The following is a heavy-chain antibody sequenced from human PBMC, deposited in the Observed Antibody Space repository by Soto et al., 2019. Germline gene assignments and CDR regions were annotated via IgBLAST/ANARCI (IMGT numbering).Heavy chain of an antibody. Sequence: EVQLLESGGGLVQPGGSLRLSCAASGFTFSSYAMSWVRQAPGKGLEWVSAISGSGGSTYYADSVKGRFTISRDNSKNTLYLQMNSLRAEDTAVYYCAKISLKGGIVVVPAAKPSYYFDYCGQGTLVTVSS. V-gene: IGHV3-23*01. CDR2: ISGSGGST. D-gene: IGHD2-2*01. CDR1: GFTFSSYA. J-gene: IGHJ4*02. CDR3: AKISLKGGIVVVPAAKPSYYFDY.